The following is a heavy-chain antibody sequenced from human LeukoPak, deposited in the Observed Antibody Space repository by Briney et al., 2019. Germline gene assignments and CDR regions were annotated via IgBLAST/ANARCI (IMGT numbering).Heavy chain of an antibody. CDR3: AKSVYYYDSSGYYHRKLFDY. V-gene: IGHV3-23*01. Sequence: QSGGSLRLSCAASGFTFSSYAMSWVRQAPGKGLEWVSAISGSGGSTYYADSVKGRFTISRDNSKNTLYLQMNSLRAEDTAVYYCAKSVYYYDSSGYYHRKLFDYWGQGTLVTVSS. CDR2: ISGSGGST. CDR1: GFTFSSYA. D-gene: IGHD3-22*01. J-gene: IGHJ4*02.